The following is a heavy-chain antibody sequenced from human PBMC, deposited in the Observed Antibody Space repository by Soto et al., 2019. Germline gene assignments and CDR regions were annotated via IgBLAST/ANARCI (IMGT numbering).Heavy chain of an antibody. CDR3: ARVNRYDILTGYSWLDP. CDR1: GGSISSGDYY. V-gene: IGHV4-30-4*01. Sequence: SETLSLTCTVSGGSISSGDYYWSWIRQPPGKGLEWIGYIYYSGSTYYNPSLKSRVTISVDTSKNQFSLKLSSVTAADTAVYYCARVNRYDILTGYSWLDPWGQGTLVTVSS. CDR2: IYYSGST. D-gene: IGHD3-9*01. J-gene: IGHJ5*02.